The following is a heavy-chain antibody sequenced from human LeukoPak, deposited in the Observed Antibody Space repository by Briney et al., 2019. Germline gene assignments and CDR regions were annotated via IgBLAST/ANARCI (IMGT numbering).Heavy chain of an antibody. D-gene: IGHD4-23*01. J-gene: IGHJ4*02. CDR2: ISDSGSYT. V-gene: IGHV3-11*03. Sequence: KSGGSLRLSCAAPGFSFRGYYMSWIRQAPGKGLEWVAYISDSGSYTNHADSVRGRFTISRDNAKKSLFLQMINLRADDTAVYFCARTVGRGPGGHFDYWGQGALVTVSS. CDR1: GFSFRGYY. CDR3: ARTVGRGPGGHFDY.